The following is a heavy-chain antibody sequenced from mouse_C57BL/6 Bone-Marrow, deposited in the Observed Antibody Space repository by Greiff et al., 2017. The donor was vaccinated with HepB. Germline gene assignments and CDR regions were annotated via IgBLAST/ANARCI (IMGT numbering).Heavy chain of an antibody. CDR3: ARSPSLLLLFAY. Sequence: VKLMESGAELVKPGASVKISCKASGYAFSSYWMNWVKQRPGKGLEWIGQIYPGDGDTNYNGKFKGKATLTADKSSSTAYMQLSSLTSEDSAVYFCARSPSLLLLFAYWGQGTLVTVSA. V-gene: IGHV1-80*01. J-gene: IGHJ3*01. D-gene: IGHD1-1*01. CDR2: IYPGDGDT. CDR1: GYAFSSYW.